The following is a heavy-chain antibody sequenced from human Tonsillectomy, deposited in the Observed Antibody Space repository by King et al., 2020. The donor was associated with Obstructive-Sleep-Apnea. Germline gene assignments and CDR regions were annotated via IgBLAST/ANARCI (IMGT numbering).Heavy chain of an antibody. CDR1: GYTFTSYY. CDR3: ARKEVNYYDSNPFDY. CDR2: INPSGGSP. J-gene: IGHJ4*02. Sequence: QLVQSGAEVKKPGASVKVSCKASGYTFTSYYMHWVRQAPGQGLEWMGIINPSGGSPSSAQKFQGRVTMTRDTSTSTVYMELSSLRSEDTAVYYCARKEVNYYDSNPFDYWGQGTLVTVSS. D-gene: IGHD3-22*01. V-gene: IGHV1-46*01.